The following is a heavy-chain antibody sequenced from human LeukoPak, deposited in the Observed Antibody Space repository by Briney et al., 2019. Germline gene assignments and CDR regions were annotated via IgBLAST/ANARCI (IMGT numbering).Heavy chain of an antibody. J-gene: IGHJ4*02. Sequence: ASVTVSCTASGYTFTGYYMHWVRQAPGQGLEWMGWINPNSGGTNYAQKFQGRVTMTRDTSISTAYMELSRLRSDDTAVYYCARGPLMVRGQVGAYYFDYWGQGTLVTVSS. CDR1: GYTFTGYY. CDR3: ARGPLMVRGQVGAYYFDY. V-gene: IGHV1-2*02. D-gene: IGHD3-10*01. CDR2: INPNSGGT.